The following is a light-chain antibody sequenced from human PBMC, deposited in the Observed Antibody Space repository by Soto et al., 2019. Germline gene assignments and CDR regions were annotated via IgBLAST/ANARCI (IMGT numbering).Light chain of an antibody. CDR2: DAS. J-gene: IGKJ1*01. CDR1: QDISVW. CDR3: HQYDSYPWT. V-gene: IGKV1-5*01. Sequence: DIQMTQSPSTMSASIGDRVAITCRASQDISVWLAWYQQKPGKAPTLLVSDASNLQSGVPSRFSGSGSGSEVTLTISSLQPDDFSTYYCHQYDSYPWTCGQGTKVEIK.